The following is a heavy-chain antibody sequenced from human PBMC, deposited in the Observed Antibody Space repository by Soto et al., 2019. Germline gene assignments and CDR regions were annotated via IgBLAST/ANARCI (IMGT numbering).Heavy chain of an antibody. CDR1: GASISRGGFH. CDR2: LYSGST. J-gene: IGHJ4*02. CDR3: ARRGSGHTFDY. Sequence: QLQLQESGPGLVKPSETLSLTCAVSGASISRGGFHWGWIRQPPGQGLEWIGSLYSGSTYYNPSLKSRVTISADTSKNEFSLRLTSVTAADTAVYYCARRGSGHTFDYWCQGTLVTVSS. V-gene: IGHV4-39*01. D-gene: IGHD3-10*01.